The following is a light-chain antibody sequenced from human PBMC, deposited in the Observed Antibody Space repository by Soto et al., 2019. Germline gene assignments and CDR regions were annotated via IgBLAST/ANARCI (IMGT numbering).Light chain of an antibody. CDR3: QQYNSYST. Sequence: DIQMTQSLSTLSAYVGDRVTITFRASQSISSWLAWYQQKPGKAPKLLIYDASSLESGVPSRFSGSGSGTEFTLTISSLQPDDFATYYCQQYNSYSTFGQGTKVDIK. J-gene: IGKJ1*01. CDR2: DAS. CDR1: QSISSW. V-gene: IGKV1-5*01.